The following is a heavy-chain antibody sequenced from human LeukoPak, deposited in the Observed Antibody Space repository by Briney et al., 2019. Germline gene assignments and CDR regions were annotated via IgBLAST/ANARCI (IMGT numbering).Heavy chain of an antibody. Sequence: PSETLSLTCAVYGGSFSGYYRSWIRQAPGKGLEWVSAISGSGASTYYVNSVKGRFTISRDNSKNTLYLQMDSLRAEDTALYSCAKDANSTNWYNWFDPWGQGTLVTVSS. CDR2: ISGSGAST. V-gene: IGHV3-23*01. D-gene: IGHD2/OR15-2a*01. J-gene: IGHJ5*02. CDR1: GGSFSGYY. CDR3: AKDANSTNWYNWFDP.